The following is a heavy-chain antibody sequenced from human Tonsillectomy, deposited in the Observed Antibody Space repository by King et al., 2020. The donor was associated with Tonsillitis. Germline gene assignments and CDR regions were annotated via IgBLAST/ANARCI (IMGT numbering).Heavy chain of an antibody. Sequence: QLQESGPGLVKPSQTLSLTCTVSGGSISSGSYYWSWIRQPAGKGLEWIGRIYTSGSTNYNPSLKSRVTMSVDTPKNQFSLELGSVTAADTAVYYCAGDNDFWSGYDSYWGAGTLVTVSP. CDR1: GGSISSGSYY. CDR3: AGDNDFWSGYDSY. D-gene: IGHD3-3*01. CDR2: IYTSGST. J-gene: IGHJ4*02. V-gene: IGHV4-61*02.